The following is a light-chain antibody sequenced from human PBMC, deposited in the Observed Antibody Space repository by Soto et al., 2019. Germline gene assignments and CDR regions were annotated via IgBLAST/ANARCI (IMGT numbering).Light chain of an antibody. CDR1: QTVSSS. J-gene: IGKJ1*01. CDR3: EQCGSSPRT. V-gene: IGKV3-20*01. Sequence: ELVMTQSPATMSVSPRERSTLSCRASQTVSSSLAWYQQKPGQAPRLLIYGASSRATGIPDRFSGSGSGTDFTLTISRLEPEDFAVYYCEQCGSSPRTFGEGTKVDIK. CDR2: GAS.